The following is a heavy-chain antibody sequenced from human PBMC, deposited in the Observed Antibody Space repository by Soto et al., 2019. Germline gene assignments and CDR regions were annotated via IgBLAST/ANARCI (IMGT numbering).Heavy chain of an antibody. CDR2: ITPIFGTA. D-gene: IGHD5-18*01. J-gene: IGHJ6*02. CDR3: ATHGLPNYYSYGMDV. V-gene: IGHV1-69*12. CDR1: GGTFSSYA. Sequence: QVQLVQSGAEVKKPGSSVKVSCKASGGTFSSYAISWVRQAPGQGLEWMGGITPIFGTADYAQKFQGRVTITADESTSTDYMELSSLRSEDTAVYYCATHGLPNYYSYGMDVWGQGTTVTVSS.